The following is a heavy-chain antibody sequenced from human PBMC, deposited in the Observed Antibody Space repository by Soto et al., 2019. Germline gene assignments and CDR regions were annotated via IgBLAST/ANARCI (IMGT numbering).Heavy chain of an antibody. CDR2: IWYDGSNK. V-gene: IGHV3-33*01. CDR1: GFTFSSYG. J-gene: IGHJ6*02. CDR3: ASSGASGYFVDV. Sequence: QPGGSLRLSCAASGFTFSSYGMHWVRQAPGKGLEWVAVIWYDGSNKYYADSVKGRFTISRDNSKNTLYLQMNSLRAEDTAVYYCASSGASGYFVDVWGQGTTVTVSS. D-gene: IGHD6-25*01.